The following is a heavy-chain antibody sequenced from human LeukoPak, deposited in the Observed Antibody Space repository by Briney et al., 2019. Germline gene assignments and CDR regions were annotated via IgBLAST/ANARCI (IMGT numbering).Heavy chain of an antibody. D-gene: IGHD2-2*01. J-gene: IGHJ4*02. CDR3: ASSRGYCSSTSCLERYGY. CDR2: IYHSGST. Sequence: SETLSLTCAVSGYSISSGYYWGWIRQPPGKGLEWIGSIYHSGSTYYNPSLKSRVTISVDPSKNQFSLKLSSVTAADTAVYYCASSRGYCSSTSCLERYGYWGQGTLVTVSS. CDR1: GYSISSGYY. V-gene: IGHV4-38-2*01.